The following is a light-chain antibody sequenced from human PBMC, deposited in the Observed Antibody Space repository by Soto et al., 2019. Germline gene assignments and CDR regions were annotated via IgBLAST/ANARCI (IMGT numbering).Light chain of an antibody. CDR1: QSVSSSY. CDR3: QQYGSSQWT. CDR2: GAS. V-gene: IGKV3-20*01. J-gene: IGKJ1*01. Sequence: EVLLTQSPATLSLSPGERATLSCRASQSVSSSYLAWYQQKPGQAPRLLIYGASSRATGIPDRFSGSGSGTDFTLTISRLEPEDFAVYYCQQYGSSQWTFGQGTKVEIK.